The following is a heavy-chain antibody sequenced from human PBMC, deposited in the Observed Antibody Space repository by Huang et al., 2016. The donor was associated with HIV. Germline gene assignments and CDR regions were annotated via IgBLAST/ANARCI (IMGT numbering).Heavy chain of an antibody. CDR3: ARAPATHSVFFY. V-gene: IGHV4-30-4*08. CDR1: GDSIRSGGYY. D-gene: IGHD3-3*01. J-gene: IGHJ4*02. Sequence: QVQLQESGTGLVKPSQTLSLTCTVSGDSIRSGGYYWTWIRQSPAKGLEWIGYIYYSGSSDSNPALKSRVSISIDAFKNRFSLKLKSVTVADTAVYYCARAPATHSVFFYWGQGTLVTVSA. CDR2: IYYSGSS.